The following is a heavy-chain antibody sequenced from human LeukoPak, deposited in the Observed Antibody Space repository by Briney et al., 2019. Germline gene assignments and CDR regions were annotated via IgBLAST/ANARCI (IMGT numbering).Heavy chain of an antibody. CDR2: IYYSGST. CDR3: ARGNKYFDFWSGYPHYIDV. V-gene: IGHV4-59*01. J-gene: IGHJ6*03. D-gene: IGHD3-3*01. Sequence: SETLSLTCTVSGGSISSYYWSWIRQPPGKGLEWIGYIYYSGSTNYNPSLKSRVTISLDTSKNQFSLKLRSVTAADTAVYYCARGNKYFDFWSGYPHYIDVWGKGTTVTVPS. CDR1: GGSISSYY.